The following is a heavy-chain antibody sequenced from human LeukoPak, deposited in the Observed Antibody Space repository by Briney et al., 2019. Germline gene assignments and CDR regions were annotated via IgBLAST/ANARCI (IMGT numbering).Heavy chain of an antibody. CDR1: GGSISSGGYY. CDR3: AREEEYYYGSGSYRRIDY. J-gene: IGHJ4*02. V-gene: IGHV4-31*03. Sequence: SETLSLTCTVSGGSISSGGYYWSWIRQHPGKGLVWIGYIYYSGSTYYNPSLKSRVTISVDTSNNQFSLELSSVTAADTAVYYCAREEEYYYGSGSYRRIDYWGQGTLVTVSS. D-gene: IGHD3-10*01. CDR2: IYYSGST.